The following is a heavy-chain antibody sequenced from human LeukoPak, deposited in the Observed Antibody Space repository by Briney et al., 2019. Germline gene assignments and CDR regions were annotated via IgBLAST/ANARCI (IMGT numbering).Heavy chain of an antibody. D-gene: IGHD3-22*01. Sequence: ASVKVSCKASGYTFTSYYMHWVRQAPGQGLEWMGIINPSGGSTSYAQKFQGRVTMTRDMSTSTVYMELSSLRSEDTAVYYCARDHDLRWRAATMIVAKYLDYWGQGTLVTVSS. V-gene: IGHV1-46*01. CDR2: INPSGGST. J-gene: IGHJ4*02. CDR1: GYTFTSYY. CDR3: ARDHDLRWRAATMIVAKYLDY.